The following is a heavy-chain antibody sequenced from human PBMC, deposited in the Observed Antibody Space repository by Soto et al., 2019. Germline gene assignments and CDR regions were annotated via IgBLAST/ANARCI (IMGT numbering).Heavy chain of an antibody. CDR2: IYSGDTT. CDR3: HGYGY. D-gene: IGHD5-12*01. CDR1: GFAVRANY. Sequence: EVQLVESGGGLIQPGGSLRLSCAVSGFAVRANYMSWVRQAPGKGLEWVSVIYSGDTTYYADSVKGRFIISRDISKNTLYLQMNILRAEDTAVYYCHGYGYWGQGTLVTVSS. V-gene: IGHV3-53*01. J-gene: IGHJ4*02.